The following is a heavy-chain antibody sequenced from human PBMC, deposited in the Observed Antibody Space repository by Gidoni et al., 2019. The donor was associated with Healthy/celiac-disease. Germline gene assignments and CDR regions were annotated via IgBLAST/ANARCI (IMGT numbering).Heavy chain of an antibody. Sequence: EVQLVESGGGLVKPGGSRRLSWAASGLTFSSYSMNWVRQAPGKVLEWVSSISSSSLYLYYADSVKGRFTISRDNAKNSLYLQMNSLSAEDTAVYYCASGTTVTTRYWGQGTLVTVSS. CDR3: ASGTTVTTRY. CDR1: GLTFSSYS. J-gene: IGHJ4*02. CDR2: ISSSSLYL. V-gene: IGHV3-21*01. D-gene: IGHD4-17*01.